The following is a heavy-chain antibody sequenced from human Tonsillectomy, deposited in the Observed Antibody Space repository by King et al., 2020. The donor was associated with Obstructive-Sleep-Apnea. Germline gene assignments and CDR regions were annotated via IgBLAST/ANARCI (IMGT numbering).Heavy chain of an antibody. CDR1: GFTFTSSA. CDR2: IVVGSGNT. V-gene: IGHV1-58*01. CDR3: AAERSVGDDWYFDL. J-gene: IGHJ2*01. Sequence: LVQSGPEVKKPGTSVKVSCKASGFTFTSSAVQWVRQARGQRLEWIGWIVVGSGNTNYAQKFQERVTITRDMSTSTAYMELSSLRSEDTAVYYCAAERSVGDDWYFDLWGRGTLVTVSS. D-gene: IGHD4-17*01.